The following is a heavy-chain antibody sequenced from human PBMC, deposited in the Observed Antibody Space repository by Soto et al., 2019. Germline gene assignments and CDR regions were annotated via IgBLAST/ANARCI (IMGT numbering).Heavy chain of an antibody. Sequence: SETLSLTCTVSGGSISSSSYYWGWIRQPPGKGLEWIGSIYYSGSTYYNPSLKSRVTISVDTSKNQFSLKLSSVTAADTAVYYCASPQAPETTVPHYWGQGTLVTVSS. CDR2: IYYSGST. CDR1: GGSISSSSYY. V-gene: IGHV4-39*01. J-gene: IGHJ4*02. CDR3: ASPQAPETTVPHY. D-gene: IGHD4-17*01.